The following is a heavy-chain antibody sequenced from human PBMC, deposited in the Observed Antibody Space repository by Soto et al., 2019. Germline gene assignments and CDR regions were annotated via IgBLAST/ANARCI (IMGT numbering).Heavy chain of an antibody. CDR1: GYTFTSYG. D-gene: IGHD3-3*01. J-gene: IGHJ6*03. CDR3: ARARHEHGTATTIFGVVIPYYYYYYMDV. V-gene: IGHV1-18*01. CDR2: ISAYNGNT. Sequence: ASVKVSCKASGYTFTSYGISWVRQAPGQGLEWMGWISAYNGNTNYAQKLQGRVTMTTDTSTSTAYMELRSLRSDDTAVYYCARARHEHGTATTIFGVVIPYYYYYYMDVWGKGTTVTVSS.